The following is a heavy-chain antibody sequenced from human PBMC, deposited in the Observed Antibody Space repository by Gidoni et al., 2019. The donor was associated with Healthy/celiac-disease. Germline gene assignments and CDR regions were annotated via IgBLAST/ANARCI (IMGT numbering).Heavy chain of an antibody. Sequence: EARLVESGGGLVQPGGSLRLCCAAAGFTFSSYWMHWVRQAPGKGLVWVLRINSDGSSTSYADSVKGRFTISRDNAKHTPFLQMNGLRAEETAVYYCARDARYNWFDPWGQGTLVTVSS. V-gene: IGHV3-74*01. J-gene: IGHJ5*02. CDR1: GFTFSSYW. CDR2: INSDGSST. CDR3: ARDARYNWFDP.